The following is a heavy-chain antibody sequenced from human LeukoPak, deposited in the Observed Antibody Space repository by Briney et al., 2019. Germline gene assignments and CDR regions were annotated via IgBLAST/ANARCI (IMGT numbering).Heavy chain of an antibody. D-gene: IGHD3-3*01. CDR2: IYYSGST. CDR3: ARSIFGVVPYSDY. V-gene: IGHV4-59*01. CDR1: GGSITGYY. Sequence: SETLSLTCTASGGSITGYYWSWIRQPPGKGLEWIGYIYYSGSTNYNPSLKSRVTISVETSKNQFSLRLSSVTAADTAVYYCARSIFGVVPYSDYWGQGTLVTVPS. J-gene: IGHJ4*02.